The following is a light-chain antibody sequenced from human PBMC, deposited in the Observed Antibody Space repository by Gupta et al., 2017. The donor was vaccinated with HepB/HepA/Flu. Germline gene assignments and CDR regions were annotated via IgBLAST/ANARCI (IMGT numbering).Light chain of an antibody. CDR2: NDD. J-gene: IGLJ2*01. V-gene: IGLV1-44*01. Sequence: QPVLTQPPSASGTPGQRVTISCSGSSSNIGSNTVSWYQQLPGTAPKLLIYNDDHRPSGVPDRFSGSKSGTSVSLAISGLQSEDEADYYCAAWDDSLTAVVFGRGTKLTVL. CDR1: SSNIGSNT. CDR3: AAWDDSLTAVV.